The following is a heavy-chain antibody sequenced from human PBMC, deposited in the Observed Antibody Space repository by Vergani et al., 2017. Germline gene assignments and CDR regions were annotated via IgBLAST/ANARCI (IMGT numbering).Heavy chain of an antibody. CDR3: ARDLGHYYDRSGYSKADAFDI. CDR2: INPSGGST. D-gene: IGHD3-22*01. CDR1: GYTFTSYY. V-gene: IGHV1-46*03. J-gene: IGHJ3*02. Sequence: QVQLVQSGAEVKKPGASVKVSCKASGYTFTSYYMHWVRQAPGQGLEWMGIINPSGGSTSYAQKFQGRVTMTRDTSTSTVYMELSSLRSEDTAVYYCARDLGHYYDRSGYSKADAFDIWGQGTMVTVSS.